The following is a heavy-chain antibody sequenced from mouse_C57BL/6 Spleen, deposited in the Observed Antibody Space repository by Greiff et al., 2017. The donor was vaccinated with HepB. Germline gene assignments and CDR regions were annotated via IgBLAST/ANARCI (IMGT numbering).Heavy chain of an antibody. CDR1: GFTFTDYY. J-gene: IGHJ2*01. V-gene: IGHV7-3*01. D-gene: IGHD2-12*01. CDR2: IRNKANGYTT. Sequence: EVKLMESGGGLVQPGGSLSLSCAASGFTFTDYYMSWVRQPPGKALEWLGFIRNKANGYTTEYSASVKGRFTISRDNSQSILYLQMNALRAEDSATYYCARLNYSSFYFDYWGQGTTLTVSS. CDR3: ARLNYSSFYFDY.